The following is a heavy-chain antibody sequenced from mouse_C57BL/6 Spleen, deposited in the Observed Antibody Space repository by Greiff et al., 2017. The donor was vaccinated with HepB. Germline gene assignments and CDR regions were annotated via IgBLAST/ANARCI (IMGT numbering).Heavy chain of an antibody. CDR1: GYTFTEYT. D-gene: IGHD4-1*01. CDR3: ARHEVGRGAMDY. Sequence: VVKPGASVKLSCKASGYTFTEYTIHWVKQRSGQGLEWIGWFYPGSGSIKYNEKFKDKATLTADKSSSTVYMELSRLTSEDSAVYFCARHEVGRGAMDYWGQGTSVTVSS. J-gene: IGHJ4*01. CDR2: FYPGSGSI. V-gene: IGHV1-62-2*01.